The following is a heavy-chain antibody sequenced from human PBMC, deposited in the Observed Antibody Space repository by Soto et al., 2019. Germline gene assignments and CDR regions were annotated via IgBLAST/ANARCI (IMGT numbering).Heavy chain of an antibody. J-gene: IGHJ4*02. Sequence: QVQLVQSGAEVKKPGASVKVSCKASGYTFTSYDINWVRQATGQGLEWMGWMNPNSGNTGYAQKFQGRVTMTRNTSISTAYMELSSLRSEDTAVYYCVRGVGFHHYYDSSGYCFDYWGQGTLVTVSS. CDR1: GYTFTSYD. CDR3: VRGVGFHHYYDSSGYCFDY. V-gene: IGHV1-8*01. D-gene: IGHD3-22*01. CDR2: MNPNSGNT.